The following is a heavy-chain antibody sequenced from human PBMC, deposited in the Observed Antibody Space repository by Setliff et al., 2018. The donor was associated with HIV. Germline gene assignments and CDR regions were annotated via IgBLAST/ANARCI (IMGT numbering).Heavy chain of an antibody. CDR1: GFSFSSYA. Sequence: LRLSCAANGFSFSSYAMSWVRQAPGKGLEWVSGIGGSGGSTYYADSVKGRFTISRDYSKNMVYLQMSSLRAEDSAVYYCVKTSSSSEYYFDYWGQGTLVTVSS. V-gene: IGHV3-23*01. CDR2: IGGSGGST. D-gene: IGHD6-13*01. J-gene: IGHJ4*02. CDR3: VKTSSSSEYYFDY.